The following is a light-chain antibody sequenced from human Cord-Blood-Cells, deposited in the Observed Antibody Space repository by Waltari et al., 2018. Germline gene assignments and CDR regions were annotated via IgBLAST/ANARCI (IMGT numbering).Light chain of an antibody. CDR1: SSDVGSYNL. CDR3: CSYAGSSTLV. Sequence: QSALTQPASVSGSPGQSITISCTGTSSDVGSYNLVSWYQQHPGKAPKLMIYEGSKRLSGVSKRFSGSKPGNTASLTISGLQAEDEADYYCCSYAGSSTLVFGGGTKLTVL. V-gene: IGLV2-23*01. CDR2: EGS. J-gene: IGLJ3*02.